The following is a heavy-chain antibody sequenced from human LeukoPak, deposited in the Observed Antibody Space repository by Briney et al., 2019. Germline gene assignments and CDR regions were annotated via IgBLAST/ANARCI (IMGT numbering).Heavy chain of an antibody. CDR2: ISGSGGST. Sequence: PGGSLRLSCAASGFTFSSYAMSGVRQAPGKGREWVSAISGSGGSTYYADSVKARFTISRDNSKNTLYLQMNSLRAEDTAVYYCAKEDRIAVPRSHPDYWGQGTLVTVSS. CDR3: AKEDRIAVPRSHPDY. V-gene: IGHV3-23*01. CDR1: GFTFSSYA. J-gene: IGHJ4*02. D-gene: IGHD6-19*01.